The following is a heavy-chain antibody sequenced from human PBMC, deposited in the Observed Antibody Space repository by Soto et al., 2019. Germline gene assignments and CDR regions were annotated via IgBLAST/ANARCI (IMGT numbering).Heavy chain of an antibody. CDR3: ARLMVIGYCSGGSCYYDAFDI. Sequence: SETLSLTCAVSSGSISSSNWWSWVRQPPGKGLEWIGEIYHSGSTNYNPSLKSRVTISVDKSKNQFSLKLSSVTAADTAVYYCARLMVIGYCSGGSCYYDAFDIWGQGTMVTVSS. CDR1: SGSISSSNW. V-gene: IGHV4-4*02. J-gene: IGHJ3*02. CDR2: IYHSGST. D-gene: IGHD2-15*01.